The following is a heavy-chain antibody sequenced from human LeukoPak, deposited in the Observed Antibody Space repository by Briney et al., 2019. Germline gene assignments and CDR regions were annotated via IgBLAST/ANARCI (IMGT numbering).Heavy chain of an antibody. CDR3: ARGPVFGDIVVVVAATLPRYSDY. J-gene: IGHJ4*02. Sequence: SETLSLTCTVSGGSVSSGSYYWSWIRQPPGKGLEWIGEINHSGSTNYNPSLKSRVTISVDTSKNQFSLKLSSVTAADTAVYYCARGPVFGDIVVVVAATLPRYSDYWGQGTLVTVSS. V-gene: IGHV4-39*07. CDR2: INHSGST. CDR1: GGSVSSGSYY. D-gene: IGHD2-15*01.